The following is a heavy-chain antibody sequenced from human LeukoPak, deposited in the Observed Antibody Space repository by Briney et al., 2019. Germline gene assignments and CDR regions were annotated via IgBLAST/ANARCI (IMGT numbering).Heavy chain of an antibody. J-gene: IGHJ5*02. V-gene: IGHV4-39*01. CDR1: GGSIDITPHY. CDR2: ISYSANT. Sequence: SETLSLTCTISGGSIDITPHYWGWVRQPPEKGLEWIGSISYSANTFFNPSPKSRISLSVDASRNQFSLKLNSVTADDTAMYFCAKIVVSGTNWFDPWGQGSLVIVSS. CDR3: AKIVVSGTNWFDP. D-gene: IGHD6-19*01.